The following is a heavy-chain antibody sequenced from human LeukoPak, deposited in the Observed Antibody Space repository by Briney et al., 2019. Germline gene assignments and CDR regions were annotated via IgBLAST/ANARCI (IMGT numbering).Heavy chain of an antibody. J-gene: IGHJ4*02. Sequence: SETLSLTCTVSGGSITSYYWSWIRQPPGKGLEWIGYIYYSGSTNYNPSLKSRVTISVDTSKNQFSLKLSSVTAADTAVYYCARARGTSMIRGPWDYWGQGTLVTVSS. CDR2: IYYSGST. CDR3: ARARGTSMIRGPWDY. CDR1: GGSITSYY. D-gene: IGHD3-10*01. V-gene: IGHV4-59*12.